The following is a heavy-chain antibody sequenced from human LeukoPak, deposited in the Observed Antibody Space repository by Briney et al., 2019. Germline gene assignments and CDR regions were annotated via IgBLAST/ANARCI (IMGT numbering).Heavy chain of an antibody. CDR1: GGSISSYY. CDR3: ARENSGSSTDAFDI. V-gene: IGHV4-59*01. J-gene: IGHJ3*02. CDR2: IYYSGST. D-gene: IGHD1-26*01. Sequence: SETLSLTCTVSGGSISSYYWGWIRQPPGKGLEWIGYIYYSGSTNYNPSLKSRVTISVDTSKNQFSLKLSSVTAADTAVYYCARENSGSSTDAFDIWGQGTMVTVSS.